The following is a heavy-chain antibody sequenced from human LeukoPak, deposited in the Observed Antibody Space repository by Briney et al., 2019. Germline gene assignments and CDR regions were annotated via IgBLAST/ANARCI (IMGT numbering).Heavy chain of an antibody. CDR3: AARPYDSSGYYRYYYYMDV. V-gene: IGHV1-69*05. Sequence: SVKVSCKASGGTFSSYAISWVRRAPGQGLEWMGGIIPIFGTANYAQKFQGRVTITTDESTSTAYMELSSLRSEDTAVYYCAARPYDSSGYYRYYYYMDVWGKGTTVTVSS. J-gene: IGHJ6*03. CDR2: IIPIFGTA. D-gene: IGHD3-22*01. CDR1: GGTFSSYA.